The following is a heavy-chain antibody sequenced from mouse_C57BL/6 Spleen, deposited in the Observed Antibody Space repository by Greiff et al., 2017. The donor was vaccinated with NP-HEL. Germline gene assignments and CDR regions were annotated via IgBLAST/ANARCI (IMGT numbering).Heavy chain of an antibody. CDR2: IYPGSGST. V-gene: IGHV1-55*01. CDR3: ARRDFYGCDVAWFAY. J-gene: IGHJ3*01. Sequence: QVQLQQPGAELVKPGASVKLSCKASGYTFTSYWIHWVKQRPGQGLEWIGDIYPGSGSTNYNEKFKSKATLTVDTSSSTAYMQLSSLTSEDSAVYDCARRDFYGCDVAWFAYWGKGTLVTVSA. CDR1: GYTFTSYW. D-gene: IGHD2-2*01.